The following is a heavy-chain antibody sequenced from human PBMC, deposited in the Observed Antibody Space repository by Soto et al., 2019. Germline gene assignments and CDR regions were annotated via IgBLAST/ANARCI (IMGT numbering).Heavy chain of an antibody. J-gene: IGHJ4*02. V-gene: IGHV4-59*01. CDR2: IYYSGST. CDR1: GGSISSYY. Sequence: PSETLSLTCTVSGGSISSYYCSWIRQPPGKGLEWIGYIYYSGSTNYNPSPKSRVTISVDTSKNQFSLKLSSVTAADTAVYYCARATYHYGSGLQGEDNWGQGTLVTVSS. D-gene: IGHD3-10*01. CDR3: ARATYHYGSGLQGEDN.